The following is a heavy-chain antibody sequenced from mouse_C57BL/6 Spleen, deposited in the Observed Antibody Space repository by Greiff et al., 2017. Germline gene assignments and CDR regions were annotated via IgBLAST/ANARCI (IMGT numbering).Heavy chain of an antibody. J-gene: IGHJ1*03. Sequence: LAWVATISDGGSYTYYPDNVKGRFTISRDNAKNNLYLQMSHLKSEDTAMYYCANYYGSSYWYFDVWGTGTTVTVAS. CDR3: ANYYGSSYWYFDV. V-gene: IGHV5-4*01. CDR2: ISDGGSYT. D-gene: IGHD1-1*01.